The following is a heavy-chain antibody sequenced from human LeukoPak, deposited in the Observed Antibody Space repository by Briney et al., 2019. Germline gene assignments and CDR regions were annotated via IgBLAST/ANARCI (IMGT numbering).Heavy chain of an antibody. V-gene: IGHV4-38-2*01. D-gene: IGHD2-21*01. CDR2: IYHSGST. J-gene: IGHJ4*02. CDR3: ARQGAYCGGDCYSLFDY. CDR1: GHSISSGYY. Sequence: SETLSLXCAVSGHSISSGYYWGWIRQPPGKGLEWIGSIYHSGSTYYNPSLKSRVTISVDTSKNQFSLKLSSVTAADTAVYYCARQGAYCGGDCYSLFDYWGQGTLVTVSS.